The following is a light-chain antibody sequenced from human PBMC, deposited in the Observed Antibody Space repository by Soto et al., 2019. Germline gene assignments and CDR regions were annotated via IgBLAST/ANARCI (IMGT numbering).Light chain of an antibody. Sequence: DIQMTQSPSTLSASVGDSVTITCRASQSISSWLAWYQQKPGKAPKLLIYKASSLESGVPSRFSGSGSGTEFTLTISSLQPDDATYYCQQYNSYVTVGGGTKVEIK. CDR1: QSISSW. CDR3: QQYNSYVT. V-gene: IGKV1-5*03. J-gene: IGKJ4*01. CDR2: KAS.